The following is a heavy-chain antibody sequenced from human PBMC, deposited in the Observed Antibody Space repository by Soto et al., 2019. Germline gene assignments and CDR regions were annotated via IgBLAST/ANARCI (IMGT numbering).Heavy chain of an antibody. J-gene: IGHJ4*02. V-gene: IGHV4-59*01. CDR1: GGSISSYY. CDR3: ARGTVTRDIDY. CDR2: IYYSGST. Sequence: QVQLQESGPGLVKPSETLSLTCTVSGGSISSYYWSWIRQPPGKGLEWIGYIYYSGSTNYNPSLKSRVTISVDTSKNQFSLKLSSVTAADTAVYYCARGTVTRDIDYWGQGTLVTVSS. D-gene: IGHD4-17*01.